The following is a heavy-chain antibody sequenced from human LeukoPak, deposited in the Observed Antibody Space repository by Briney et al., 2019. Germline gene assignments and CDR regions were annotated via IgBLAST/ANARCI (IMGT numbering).Heavy chain of an antibody. D-gene: IGHD3-16*01. CDR2: IYSGGST. J-gene: IGHJ6*02. CDR1: GFTFSTYA. CDR3: AREGGGYYYYGMDV. Sequence: GGSLRLSCAASGFTFSTYAMSWVRQAPGKGLEWVSVIYSGGSTYYADSVKGRFTISRDNSKNTLYLQMNSLRAEDTAVYYCAREGGGYYYYGMDVWGQGTTVTVSS. V-gene: IGHV3-66*01.